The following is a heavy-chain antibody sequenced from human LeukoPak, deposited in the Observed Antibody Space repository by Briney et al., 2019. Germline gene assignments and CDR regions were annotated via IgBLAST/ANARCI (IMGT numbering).Heavy chain of an antibody. Sequence: ASVKVSCKASGGTFSSYAISWVRQAPGQGLEWMGGIIPIFGTANYAQKFQGRVTITADEFTSTAYMELSSLRSEDTAVYYCARDFGYSYGSFDYWGQGTLVTVSS. CDR3: ARDFGYSYGSFDY. CDR1: GGTFSSYA. V-gene: IGHV1-69*13. D-gene: IGHD5-18*01. J-gene: IGHJ4*02. CDR2: IIPIFGTA.